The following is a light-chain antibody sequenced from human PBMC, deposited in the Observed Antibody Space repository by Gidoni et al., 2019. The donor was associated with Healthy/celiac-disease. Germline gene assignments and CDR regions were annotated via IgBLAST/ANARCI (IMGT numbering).Light chain of an antibody. Sequence: DIQITQSPSSLSASVGDRVTITCRASQSISSYLNWYQQKPGKAPKRLIYAASSLQSGVPSRFRGSGSGTDFTLTISSLQPEDFATYYCQQSYSNPRTFGQGTKVEIK. CDR2: AAS. V-gene: IGKV1-39*01. CDR1: QSISSY. J-gene: IGKJ1*01. CDR3: QQSYSNPRT.